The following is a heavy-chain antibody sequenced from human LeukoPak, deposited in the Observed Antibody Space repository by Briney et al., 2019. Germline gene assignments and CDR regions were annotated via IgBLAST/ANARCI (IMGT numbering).Heavy chain of an antibody. CDR3: ARGDYDILTGYQNNWFDP. D-gene: IGHD3-9*01. CDR2: IYYSGST. J-gene: IGHJ5*02. Sequence: SETLSLTCTVSGGSISSYYWSWIRQPPGKGLEWIGYIYYSGSTNYNPSLKSRVTISVDTSKNQFSLKLSSVTAADTAVYYCARGDYDILTGYQNNWFDPGGQGTLVTVSS. CDR1: GGSISSYY. V-gene: IGHV4-59*01.